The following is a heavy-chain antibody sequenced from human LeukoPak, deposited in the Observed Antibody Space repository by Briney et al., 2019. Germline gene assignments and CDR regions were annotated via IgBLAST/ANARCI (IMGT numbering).Heavy chain of an antibody. CDR3: VRVSRIDYGANPEGDV. CDR1: GGSISSGDYY. Sequence: ASETLSLTCSVSGGSISSGDYYWTWLRQPPGKGLGWIGCIHFRGTTFSNSSLRSRLTISVDTSKNQFSLKVTSVTAADTAVYYCVRVSRIDYGANPEGDVWGKGITVIVSS. CDR2: IHFRGTT. V-gene: IGHV4-30-4*01. D-gene: IGHD4/OR15-4a*01. J-gene: IGHJ6*04.